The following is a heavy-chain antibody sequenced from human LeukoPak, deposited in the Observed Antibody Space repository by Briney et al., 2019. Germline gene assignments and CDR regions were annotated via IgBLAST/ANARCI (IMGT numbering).Heavy chain of an antibody. CDR2: ISSSSSTI. D-gene: IGHD2-21*02. V-gene: IGHV3-48*02. Sequence: GGSLRLSGAASGFSFTSHSMNWVRQAPGKGLEWVSYISSSSSTIYYADSVKGRFTISRDSAKNSLFLQMNSLRDEDTAVYYCARGSDNCGGDCYPYFDYWGRGTLVTVSS. CDR3: ARGSDNCGGDCYPYFDY. J-gene: IGHJ4*02. CDR1: GFSFTSHS.